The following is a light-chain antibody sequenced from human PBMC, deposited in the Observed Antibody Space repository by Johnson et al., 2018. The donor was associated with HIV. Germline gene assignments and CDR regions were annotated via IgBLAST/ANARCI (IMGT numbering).Light chain of an antibody. V-gene: IGLV1-51*02. Sequence: QSVLTQPPSVSAAPGQKVTISCSGSSSNIGNNYVSWYQQLPGTAPKLLIYENNKRPSGIPDRFSGSKSGTSATLGITGLQTGDEADYYCGTWASSLIAYVFGTGTKFTVL. CDR2: ENN. CDR3: GTWASSLIAYV. CDR1: SSNIGNNY. J-gene: IGLJ1*01.